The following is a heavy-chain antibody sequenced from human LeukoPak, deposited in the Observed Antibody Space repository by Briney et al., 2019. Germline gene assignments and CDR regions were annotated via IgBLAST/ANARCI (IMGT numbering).Heavy chain of an antibody. CDR2: ISYDGSNK. CDR3: ARVQRAWARHGTRY. Sequence: QSGRSLRLSCAASGFTFSSYAMHWVRQAPGKGLEGVAVISYDGSNKYYADSVKGRFTISRDNSKNTLYLQMNSLRAEDTAVYYCARVQRAWARHGTRYWGQGTLVTVSS. V-gene: IGHV3-30-3*01. D-gene: IGHD1-1*01. CDR1: GFTFSSYA. J-gene: IGHJ4*02.